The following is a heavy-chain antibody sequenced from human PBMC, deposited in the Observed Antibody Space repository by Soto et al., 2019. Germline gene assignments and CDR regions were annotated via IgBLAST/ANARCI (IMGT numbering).Heavy chain of an antibody. J-gene: IGHJ3*02. Sequence: PGGSLRLSCAACGFTFSNAWMSWVRQAPGKGLEWVGRIKSKTDGGTTDYAAPVKGRFTISRDDSKNTLYLQMNSLKTEDTAVYYCTRAAYYDFWSGPNDAFDIWGQGTMVPVS. CDR2: IKSKTDGGTT. CDR1: GFTFSNAW. CDR3: TRAAYYDFWSGPNDAFDI. V-gene: IGHV3-15*01. D-gene: IGHD3-3*01.